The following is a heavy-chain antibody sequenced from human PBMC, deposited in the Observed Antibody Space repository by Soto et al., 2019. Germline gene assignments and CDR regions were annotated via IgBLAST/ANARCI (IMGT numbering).Heavy chain of an antibody. CDR2: INPNSGGT. Sequence: ASVKVSCKASGYTFTGYYMHWVQQAPGQGLEWMGWINPNSGGTNYAQKFQGRVTMTRDTSISTAYMELSRLRSDDTAVYYCARGAADYYDSSGFGYWGQGTLVTVSS. CDR1: GYTFTGYY. D-gene: IGHD3-22*01. J-gene: IGHJ4*02. V-gene: IGHV1-2*02. CDR3: ARGAADYYDSSGFGY.